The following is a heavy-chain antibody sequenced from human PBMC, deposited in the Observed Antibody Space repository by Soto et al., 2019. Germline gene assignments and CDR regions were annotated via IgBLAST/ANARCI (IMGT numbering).Heavy chain of an antibody. Sequence: QAQLVESGGGVAQPGRSLRLSCLVSGFSFSDYGMHWVRQAPGKGLEWAAVIWHDGSNKYYADSVKGRFTISRDNSKNTLYLQMNSLRVEDTAVYYCARDRDGFNSNLDFWGQGTLVTVSS. V-gene: IGHV3-33*01. CDR2: IWHDGSNK. CDR3: ARDRDGFNSNLDF. J-gene: IGHJ4*02. CDR1: GFSFSDYG. D-gene: IGHD2-21*01.